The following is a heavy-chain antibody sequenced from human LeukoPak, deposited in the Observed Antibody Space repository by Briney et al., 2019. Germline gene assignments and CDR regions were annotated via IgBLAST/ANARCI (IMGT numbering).Heavy chain of an antibody. Sequence: GGSLRLSCAACGFTFSDYYMSWIRQAPGKGLEWVSYISSSGSTIYYADSVKGRFTISRDNAKNSLYLQMNSLRAEDTAVYYCAREGTYYDFLSGITPPADYWGQGTLVTVSS. CDR3: AREGTYYDFLSGITPPADY. CDR1: GFTFSDYY. CDR2: ISSSGSTI. V-gene: IGHV3-11*04. D-gene: IGHD3-3*01. J-gene: IGHJ4*02.